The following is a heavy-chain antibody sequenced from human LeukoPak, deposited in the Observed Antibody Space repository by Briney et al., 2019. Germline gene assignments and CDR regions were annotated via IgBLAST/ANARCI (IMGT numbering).Heavy chain of an antibody. CDR2: ISSSGSTI. CDR1: GFTFSDYY. Sequence: GGSLRLSCAASGFTFSDYYMSWIRQAPGKGLEWVSYISSSGSTIYYADSVKGRFTISRDNAKNSLYLQMNSLRAEDTAVYYCARDRSLGYCTNGVCQPDRYYYYYMDVWGKGTTVTVSS. CDR3: ARDRSLGYCTNGVCQPDRYYYYYMDV. D-gene: IGHD2-8*01. J-gene: IGHJ6*03. V-gene: IGHV3-11*04.